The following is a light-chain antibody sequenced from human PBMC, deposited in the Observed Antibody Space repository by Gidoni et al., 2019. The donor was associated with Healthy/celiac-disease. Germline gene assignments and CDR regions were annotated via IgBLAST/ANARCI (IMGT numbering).Light chain of an antibody. CDR1: QSVLYSSNNKNY. V-gene: IGKV4-1*01. J-gene: IGKJ1*01. CDR3: QQYYSTPQT. CDR2: WAS. Sequence: DIVMTQSPDSLAVSLGERATINCKSSQSVLYSSNNKNYLAWYQQKSRQPPKLLIYWASTRESGVPDRFSGSGSGTDFTLTISSLQAEDVAVYYCQQYYSTPQTFGQGTKVEIK.